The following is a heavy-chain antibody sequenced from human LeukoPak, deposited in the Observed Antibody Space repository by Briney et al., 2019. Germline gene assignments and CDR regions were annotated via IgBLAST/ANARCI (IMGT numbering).Heavy chain of an antibody. Sequence: GGSLRLSCAASGFTFSDYYMSWIRQAPGKGLEWVSYISSSGGTIYYADSVKGRFTISRDNAKNSLYLQMNSLRAEDTAVYYCARGDYGDYNNWFDPWGQGTLVTVSS. CDR3: ARGDYGDYNNWFDP. D-gene: IGHD4-17*01. J-gene: IGHJ5*02. CDR2: ISSSGGTI. V-gene: IGHV3-11*01. CDR1: GFTFSDYY.